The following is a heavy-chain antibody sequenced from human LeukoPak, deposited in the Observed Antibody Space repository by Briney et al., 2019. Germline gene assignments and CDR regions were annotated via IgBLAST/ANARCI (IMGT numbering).Heavy chain of an antibody. CDR1: AFTFNNAW. D-gene: IGHD4-17*01. CDR2: IKQDGSEK. CDR3: ARIDRDYGDYVYFDY. J-gene: IGHJ4*02. Sequence: GGSLRLSCAASAFTFNNAWMSWVRQAPGKGLKWVANIKQDGSEKYYVDSVKGRFTISRDNAKNSLYLQMNSLRAEDTAVYYCARIDRDYGDYVYFDYWGQGTLVTVSS. V-gene: IGHV3-7*03.